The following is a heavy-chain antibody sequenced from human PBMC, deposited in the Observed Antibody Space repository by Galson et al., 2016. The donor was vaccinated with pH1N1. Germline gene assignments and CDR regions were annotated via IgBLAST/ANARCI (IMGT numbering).Heavy chain of an antibody. J-gene: IGHJ4*02. D-gene: IGHD3-22*01. CDR2: INPNNGDT. CDR3: ARVNTYDSSGFYPFDY. CDR1: EYTFIGYY. V-gene: IGHV1-2*06. Sequence: SEYTFIGYYIHWMRQAPGHGLAWMGRINPNNGDTHYAQNFQGRVTMTRDTSISTAYMELNSLRSDDTAVYYCARVNTYDSSGFYPFDYWGQGTQVTVSS.